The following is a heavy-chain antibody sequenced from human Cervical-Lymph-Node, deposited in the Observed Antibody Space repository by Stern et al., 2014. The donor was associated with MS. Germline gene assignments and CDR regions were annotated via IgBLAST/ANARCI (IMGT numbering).Heavy chain of an antibody. CDR3: AVTSYPNWFDP. Sequence: QVQLQESGPGLVKPSQTLSLTCTVSGGSISRGGYYWSWVRQHPRKGLEWIGYIYSSGSTYYNPSLQSRVTISSDTSKNQFSLKLSSVTAADTAVYYCAVTSYPNWFDPWGQGILVTVSS. CDR1: GGSISRGGYY. D-gene: IGHD1-14*01. V-gene: IGHV4-31*03. J-gene: IGHJ5*02. CDR2: IYSSGST.